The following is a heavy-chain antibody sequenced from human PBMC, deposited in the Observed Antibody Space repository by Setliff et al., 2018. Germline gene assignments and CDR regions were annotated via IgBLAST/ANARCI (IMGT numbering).Heavy chain of an antibody. CDR2: FSPRTGVT. CDR1: GYTFTGHY. CDR3: ARGTDYHGSGSYWAKDV. J-gene: IGHJ6*04. D-gene: IGHD3-10*01. Sequence: ASVKVSCKASGYTFTGHYIHWVRQAPGQGLVWMGWFSPRTGVTNSAQKFQGRVTMTRDTSITTVYMDLSRLKSDDTAVYYCARGTDYHGSGSYWAKDVWGKGTTVTVSS. V-gene: IGHV1-2*02.